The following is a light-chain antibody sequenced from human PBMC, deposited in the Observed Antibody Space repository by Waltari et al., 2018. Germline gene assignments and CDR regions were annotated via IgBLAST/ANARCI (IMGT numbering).Light chain of an antibody. CDR3: ATWEDSLSGWM. CDR2: RNN. Sequence: QSVLTQPPSASATPGQRVSISCSGSSSNIGSNLVYWYQHLPGKAPKLLIYRNNRRPSGVPDLFSGSKSGTSASLAIRGLRSEDEADYYCATWEDSLSGWMFGGGTKLTVL. V-gene: IGLV1-47*01. CDR1: SSNIGSNL. J-gene: IGLJ3*02.